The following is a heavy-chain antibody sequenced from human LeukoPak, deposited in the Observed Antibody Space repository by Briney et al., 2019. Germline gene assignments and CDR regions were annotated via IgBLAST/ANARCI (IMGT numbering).Heavy chain of an antibody. CDR2: ISGNGGST. CDR3: AKDPSYDYVWGSYRHFDY. CDR1: GFTLSSYS. Sequence: GGSLRLSCAASGFTLSSYSMSWVRQAPGKGLEWVSAISGNGGSTYYADSVKGRFTISRDNSKNTLSLHMNSLRAEDTAVYYCAKDPSYDYVWGSYRHFDYWGQGTLVTVSS. V-gene: IGHV3-23*01. J-gene: IGHJ4*02. D-gene: IGHD3-16*02.